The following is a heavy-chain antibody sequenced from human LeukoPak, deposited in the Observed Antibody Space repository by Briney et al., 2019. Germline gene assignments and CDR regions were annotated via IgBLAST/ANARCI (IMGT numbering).Heavy chain of an antibody. CDR3: ARTSLYVAAQAFDI. Sequence: PGGSLRLSCAASGFTFSSYWMSWVRQAPGKGLEWVANIKQDGSEKYYVDSVKGRFTISRDNAKNSLYLQMNSLRAEDTAVYYCARTSLYVAAQAFDIWGQGTMVTVSS. J-gene: IGHJ3*02. D-gene: IGHD6-6*01. CDR2: IKQDGSEK. CDR1: GFTFSSYW. V-gene: IGHV3-7*05.